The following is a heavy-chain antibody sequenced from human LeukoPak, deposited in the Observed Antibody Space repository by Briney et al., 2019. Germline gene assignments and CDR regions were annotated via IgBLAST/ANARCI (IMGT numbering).Heavy chain of an antibody. CDR3: ARLKGGSSWYGGYFDY. CDR2: IYYSGST. J-gene: IGHJ4*02. V-gene: IGHV4-59*08. Sequence: SETLSLTCTVSGGSISSYYWSWIRQPPGKGLEWIGYIYYSGSTNYNPSLKSRVTISVDTSKNQISLKLSSVTAADTAVYYCARLKGGSSWYGGYFDYWGQGTLVTVSS. CDR1: GGSISSYY. D-gene: IGHD6-13*01.